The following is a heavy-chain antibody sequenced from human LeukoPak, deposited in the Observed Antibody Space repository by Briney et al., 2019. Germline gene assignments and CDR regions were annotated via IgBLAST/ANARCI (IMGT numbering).Heavy chain of an antibody. V-gene: IGHV3-21*01. Sequence: PGGSLRLSCAASGFTFSSYSMNWVRQAPGKGLEWVSSISSSSSYIYYADSVKGRFTISRDNAKNSLYLQMNSLRAEDTAVYYCARYVVVPAGRFDYWGQGTLVTVSS. J-gene: IGHJ4*02. D-gene: IGHD2-2*01. CDR3: ARYVVVPAGRFDY. CDR2: ISSSSSYI. CDR1: GFTFSSYS.